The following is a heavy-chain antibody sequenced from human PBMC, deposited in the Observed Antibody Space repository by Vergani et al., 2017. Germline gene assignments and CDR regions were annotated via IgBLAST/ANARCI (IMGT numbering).Heavy chain of an antibody. CDR1: GFTFSTYA. CDR2: LTGGGGST. Sequence: EVQLLESGGSLKQPGGSVRLSCAASGFTFSTYAMHWVRQAPGKVLEWDSALTGGGGSTYYADSFKGRFIISRDNSRDTLYLQMNSLRPEDTATYYCVKDAGSYENFFDSWGQGTLVTVSS. CDR3: VKDAGSYENFFDS. J-gene: IGHJ4*02. D-gene: IGHD1-26*01. V-gene: IGHV3-23*01.